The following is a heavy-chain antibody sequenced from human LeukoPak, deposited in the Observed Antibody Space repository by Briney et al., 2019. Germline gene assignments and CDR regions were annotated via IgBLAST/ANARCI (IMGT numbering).Heavy chain of an antibody. CDR1: GYTFTSYG. CDR2: ISAYNGNT. CDR3: ARYPLSYSGNWHYYFDY. Sequence: ASVKVSCKASGYTFTSYGISWVRQAPGQGLEWMGWISAYNGNTNYAQNLQDRVFMNTDTSTSTAYMELRSLRSDDTAVYYCARYPLSYSGNWHYYFDYWGQETLVTVSS. D-gene: IGHD6-13*01. V-gene: IGHV1-18*01. J-gene: IGHJ4*02.